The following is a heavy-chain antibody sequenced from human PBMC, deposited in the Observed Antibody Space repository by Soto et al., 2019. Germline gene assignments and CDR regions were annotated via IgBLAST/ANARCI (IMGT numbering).Heavy chain of an antibody. CDR1: GFTFSSYS. D-gene: IGHD1-26*01. CDR3: ARDLVEELLYYYYGMDV. CDR2: ISSDSSNI. V-gene: IGHV3-48*01. J-gene: IGHJ6*02. Sequence: GSLRLSCAASGFTFSSYSMNWVRQAPGKGLEWVAYISSDSSNIYYADSVKGRFTISRDNAKNTLYLQMNSLRAEDTAVYYCARDLVEELLYYYYGMDVWGQGTTVTVSS.